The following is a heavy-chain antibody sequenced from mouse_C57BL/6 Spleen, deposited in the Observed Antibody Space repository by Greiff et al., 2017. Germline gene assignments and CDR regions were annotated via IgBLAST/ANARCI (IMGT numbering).Heavy chain of an antibody. CDR3: TRGYYYGISHAMDY. Sequence: QVQLQQSGAELVRPGASVTLSCKASGYTFTDYEMHWVKQTPVHGLEWIGAIDPETGGTAYNQKFKGKAILTADKSSSTAYMELRSLTSEDSAVYYCTRGYYYGISHAMDYWGQGTSVTVSS. D-gene: IGHD1-1*01. CDR2: IDPETGGT. CDR1: GYTFTDYE. J-gene: IGHJ4*01. V-gene: IGHV1-15*01.